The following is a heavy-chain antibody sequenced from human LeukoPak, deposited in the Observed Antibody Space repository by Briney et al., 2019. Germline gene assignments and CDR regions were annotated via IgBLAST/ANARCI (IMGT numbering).Heavy chain of an antibody. CDR1: GYTFTSYA. J-gene: IGHJ4*02. Sequence: ASVKVSCKASGYTFTSYATHWVRQAPGQRLEWMGWINAGNGNTKYSQKFQGRVTITRDTSASTAYMELSSLRSEDTAVYYCLYSSSWYYFDYWGQGTLVTVSS. D-gene: IGHD6-13*01. CDR2: INAGNGNT. CDR3: LYSSSWYYFDY. V-gene: IGHV1-3*01.